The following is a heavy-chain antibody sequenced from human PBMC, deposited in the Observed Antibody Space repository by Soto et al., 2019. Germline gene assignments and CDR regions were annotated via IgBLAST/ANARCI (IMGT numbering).Heavy chain of an antibody. V-gene: IGHV4-30-2*01. CDR3: ARGYGXHDLYYFDY. Sequence: PSETLSLTCAVSGGSISSGGYSWSWIRQPPGKGLEWIGYIYHSGSTYYNPSLKSRVTISVDRSKNQFSLKLSSVTAADTAVYYCARGYGXHDLYYFDYWGQGTLVTVSS. CDR2: IYHSGST. CDR1: GGSISSGGYS. D-gene: IGHD4-17*01. J-gene: IGHJ4*02.